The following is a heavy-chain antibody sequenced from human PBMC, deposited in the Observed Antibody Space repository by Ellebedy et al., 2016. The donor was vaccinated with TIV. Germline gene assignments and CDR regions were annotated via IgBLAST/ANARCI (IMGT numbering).Heavy chain of an antibody. V-gene: IGHV3-21*04. Sequence: GESLKISCAASGFTFSAFALSWVRQAPGKGLEWVSSISSTSTYIYYADSVKGRFTISRDNAKSSLYLQMNNLRVDDTAVYYCARDPEPGYYDFWGQGTLVTVSS. CDR1: GFTFSAFA. J-gene: IGHJ4*02. CDR2: ISSTSTYI. CDR3: ARDPEPGYYDF.